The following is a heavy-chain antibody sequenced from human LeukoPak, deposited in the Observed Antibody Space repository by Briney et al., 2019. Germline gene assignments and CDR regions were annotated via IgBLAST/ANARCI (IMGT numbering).Heavy chain of an antibody. D-gene: IGHD1-26*01. V-gene: IGHV4-59*01. CDR1: GGSISSYY. Sequence: SETLSLTCTVSGGSISSYYWSWIRQPPGKGLEWIGYIYYNGNTNYSPSLKSRVTMSVDTSKNLFSLKVSSVTAADTAVYYCARGRSNYYGMDVWGQGTTVTVSS. J-gene: IGHJ6*02. CDR3: ARGRSNYYGMDV. CDR2: IYYNGNT.